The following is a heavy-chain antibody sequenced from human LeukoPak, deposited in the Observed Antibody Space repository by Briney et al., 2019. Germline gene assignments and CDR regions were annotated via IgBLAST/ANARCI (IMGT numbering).Heavy chain of an antibody. CDR1: GFTFSDYN. CDR2: ITDSGNTI. V-gene: IGHV3-11*01. Sequence: PGGSLRLSCAASGFTFSDYNMNWVRQAPGKGLEWVSYITDSGNTIHYADSVKGRFTISRDNAKNSLYLQMNSLRAEDTAVYYCARSIGLTGGGVDVWGQGTAVTVSS. D-gene: IGHD3-9*01. CDR3: ARSIGLTGGGVDV. J-gene: IGHJ6*02.